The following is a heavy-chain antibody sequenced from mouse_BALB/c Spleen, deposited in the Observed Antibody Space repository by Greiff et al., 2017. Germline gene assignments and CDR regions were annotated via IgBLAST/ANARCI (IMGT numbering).Heavy chain of an antibody. D-gene: IGHD2-3*01. CDR3: ARGMGYYVFDY. V-gene: IGHV5-15*02. CDR1: GFTFSDYG. Sequence: EVMLVESGGGLVQPGGSRKLSCAASGFTFSDYGMAWVRQAPGKGPEWVAFISNLAYSIYYADTVTGRFTISRENAKNTLYLEMSSLRSEDTAMYYCARGMGYYVFDYWGQGTTLTVSS. J-gene: IGHJ2*01. CDR2: ISNLAYSI.